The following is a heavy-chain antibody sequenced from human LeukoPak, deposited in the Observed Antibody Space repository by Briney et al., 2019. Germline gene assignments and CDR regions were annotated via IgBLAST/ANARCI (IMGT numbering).Heavy chain of an antibody. J-gene: IGHJ4*02. CDR3: VRHGSYCGGDCYFDY. CDR1: GGSISRSSYY. Sequence: SETLSLTCSVSGGSISRSSYYWGWIRQSPGEGLEWIGSIYYGGSTYYSTSLKSRVTISVDTSENQFSLKLTSVTAADTAVYYCVRHGSYCGGDCYFDYWGQGTLVTVSS. V-gene: IGHV4-39*01. CDR2: IYYGGST. D-gene: IGHD2-21*02.